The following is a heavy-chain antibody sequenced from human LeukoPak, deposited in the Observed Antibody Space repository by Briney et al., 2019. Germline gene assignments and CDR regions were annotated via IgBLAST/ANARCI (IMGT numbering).Heavy chain of an antibody. D-gene: IGHD3-22*01. CDR2: ISGSGAST. J-gene: IGHJ3*02. CDR3: AKQYYYDSSGYWRYDAFDI. V-gene: IGHV3-23*01. CDR1: GFTVSSNY. Sequence: GGSLRLSCAASGFTVSSNYMSWVRQAPGKGLECVSVISGSGASTYYADSVKGRFTISRDNSKSTLYLQMSSLRAEDTAVYYCAKQYYYDSSGYWRYDAFDIWGQGTMVTVSS.